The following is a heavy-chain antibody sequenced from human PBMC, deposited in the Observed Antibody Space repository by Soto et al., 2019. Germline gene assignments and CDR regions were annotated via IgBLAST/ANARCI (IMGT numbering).Heavy chain of an antibody. D-gene: IGHD1-1*01. CDR2: IKNNADGGTT. J-gene: IGHJ3*02. Sequence: EEQLVEPGGGLVKRGGSLRLSCAASGLTFSIAWLSWVRQAPGKGLEWVGRIKNNADGGTTDNAAPVKDRFTISRDDSKSTLYLQMNSLQTEDTAMYYCTSMNDRDAFDIWGQGTMVTVSS. CDR3: TSMNDRDAFDI. V-gene: IGHV3-15*01. CDR1: GLTFSIAW.